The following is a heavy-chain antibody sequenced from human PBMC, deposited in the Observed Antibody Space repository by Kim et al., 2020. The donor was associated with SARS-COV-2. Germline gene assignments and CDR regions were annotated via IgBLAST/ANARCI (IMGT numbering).Heavy chain of an antibody. CDR2: IIPILGIA. V-gene: IGHV1-69*04. D-gene: IGHD5-12*01. J-gene: IGHJ4*02. CDR3: ARSPLRLRVPGALNYFDY. CDR1: GGTFCSYA. Sequence: SVKVSCKASGGTFCSYAISWVRQAPGQGLEWIGRIIPILGIANYAQKFQGRVTITADKSTSTAYMELSSLRSEDTAVYYCARSPLRLRVPGALNYFDYWGQGTLVTVSS.